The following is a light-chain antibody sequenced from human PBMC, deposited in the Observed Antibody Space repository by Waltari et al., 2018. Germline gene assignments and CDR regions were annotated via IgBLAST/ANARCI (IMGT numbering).Light chain of an antibody. CDR1: QSIRSW. V-gene: IGKV1-5*03. Sequence: DIQMTQSPSTLSASVGDRLTITCRASQSIRSWLAWYQQKPGKAPKLLIYKASSLESGVPSRFSGSGSGTEFTLTISSLQADDFATYYCQQYNSYPWTFGQGTKVEIK. J-gene: IGKJ1*01. CDR2: KAS. CDR3: QQYNSYPWT.